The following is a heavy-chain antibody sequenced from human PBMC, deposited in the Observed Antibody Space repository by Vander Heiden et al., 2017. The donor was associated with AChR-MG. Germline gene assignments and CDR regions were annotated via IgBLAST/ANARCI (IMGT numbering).Heavy chain of an antibody. CDR1: GVSLSDGISY. J-gene: IGHJ4*01. CDR3: ARVFVTTDGGAFDY. V-gene: IGHV4-30-4*01. D-gene: IGHD2-15*01. Sequence: QVQLQESGPGLVKPSQTFSLTCTVSGVSLSDGISYWSWILQPPGKGLEWIGYISAGGTTYYNPSLESRVAISVATSRNQFSLEVRSATAADTAVYFCARVFVTTDGGAFDYWGHGTLVTVSS. CDR2: ISAGGTT.